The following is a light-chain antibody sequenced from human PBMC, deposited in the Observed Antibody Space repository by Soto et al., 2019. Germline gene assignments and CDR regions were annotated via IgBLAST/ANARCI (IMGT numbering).Light chain of an antibody. CDR1: SSNIGAGYD. V-gene: IGLV1-40*01. CDR2: GNT. CDR3: QSYDSSLSSSV. J-gene: IGLJ1*01. Sequence: QSVLTQPPSVSGAPGQRVTISCTGSSSNIGAGYDVHWYQQLPGTAPKLLIYGNTNRPSGVPDRFSGSESGSSASLAITGLQAEDEADYYCQSYDSSLSSSVFGTGTKVTVL.